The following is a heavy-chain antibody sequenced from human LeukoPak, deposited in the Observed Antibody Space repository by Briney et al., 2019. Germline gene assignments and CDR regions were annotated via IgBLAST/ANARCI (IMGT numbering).Heavy chain of an antibody. V-gene: IGHV4-39*01. CDR1: GGSFTGTTYY. CDR3: ARNVSAGYFDY. Sequence: PSETLSLTCSVSGGSFTGTTYYWAWIRQPPGKGLEWIGSVYYSGSTSYSPSLKSRATISVDTSKKQFSLRLSSVSAADTAVYYCARNVSAGYFDYWGQGTLVTVSS. CDR2: VYYSGST. J-gene: IGHJ4*02. D-gene: IGHD2-8*01.